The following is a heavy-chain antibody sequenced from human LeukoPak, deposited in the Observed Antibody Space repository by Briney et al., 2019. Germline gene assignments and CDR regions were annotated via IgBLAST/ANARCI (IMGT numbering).Heavy chain of an antibody. CDR1: GFTFDDYA. CDR2: ISWNSGSI. Sequence: PGGSLRLSCAASGFTFDDYAMHWVRQAPGKGLEWVSGISWNSGSIGYADSVKGRFTISRDNAKNSLYLQMNSLRAEDMALYYCAKADYSSGWHYFDYWGQGTLVTVSS. D-gene: IGHD6-19*01. CDR3: AKADYSSGWHYFDY. J-gene: IGHJ4*02. V-gene: IGHV3-9*03.